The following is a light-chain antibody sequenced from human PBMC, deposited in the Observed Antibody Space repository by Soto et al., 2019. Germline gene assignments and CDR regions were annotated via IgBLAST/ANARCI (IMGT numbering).Light chain of an antibody. CDR2: EVS. CDR3: SSDAGRNNWV. Sequence: QSALTQPPSASGSPGQSVTISCTGTSSDVGGYKYVSWYQQHPGKAPKLMIYEVSKRPSGVPDRFSGSKSGNTASLTVSGLQAEDEADYYCSSDAGRNNWVFGGGTKLTVL. CDR1: SSDVGGYKY. J-gene: IGLJ3*02. V-gene: IGLV2-8*01.